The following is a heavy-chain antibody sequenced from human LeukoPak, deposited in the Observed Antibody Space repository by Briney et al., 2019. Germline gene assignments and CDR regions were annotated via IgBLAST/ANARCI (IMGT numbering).Heavy chain of an antibody. CDR2: IKQDGSEK. CDR1: EFTFSTYW. J-gene: IGHJ3*02. V-gene: IGHV3-7*01. D-gene: IGHD2-21*02. CDR3: ATWPIVVVTANFESVAFDI. Sequence: GGSLRLSCAASEFTFSTYWMSWVRQAPGKGLEWVADIKQDGSEKYYVHSVKGRFTISRQNAKNSLFLQMNSLRAEDTAVYYCATWPIVVVTANFESVAFDIWGQGTMVTVSS.